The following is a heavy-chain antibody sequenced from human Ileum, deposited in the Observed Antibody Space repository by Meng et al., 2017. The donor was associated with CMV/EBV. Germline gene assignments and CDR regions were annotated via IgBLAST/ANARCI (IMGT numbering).Heavy chain of an antibody. CDR1: GFTFSSYA. D-gene: IGHD7-27*01. J-gene: IGHJ6*02. Sequence: GESLKISCAASGFTFSSYAMGWVRQAPGKGLEWVSAISGSGASTYYADSVKGRLTISRDNSKNTLYLQMNSLRAEDTAVFYCSKGWGNGIDLWGQGTTVTVSS. CDR3: SKGWGNGIDL. V-gene: IGHV3-23*01. CDR2: ISGSGAST.